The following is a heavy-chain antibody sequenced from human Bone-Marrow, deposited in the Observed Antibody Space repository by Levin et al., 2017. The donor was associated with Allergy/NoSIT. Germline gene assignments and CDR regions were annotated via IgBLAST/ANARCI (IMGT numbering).Heavy chain of an antibody. CDR2: TKPDGSEQ. CDR3: VRDVAARRGDY. Sequence: GGSLRLSCAAYGFTFSNHWMSWVRQSPRKGLEWVGNTKPDGSEQYYVDSVRGRFTISRDNAKSSLYLQMDSLRVDDTAVYYCVRDVAARRGDYWGLGTRVTVSS. D-gene: IGHD6-6*01. J-gene: IGHJ4*02. CDR1: GFTFSNHW. V-gene: IGHV3-7*01.